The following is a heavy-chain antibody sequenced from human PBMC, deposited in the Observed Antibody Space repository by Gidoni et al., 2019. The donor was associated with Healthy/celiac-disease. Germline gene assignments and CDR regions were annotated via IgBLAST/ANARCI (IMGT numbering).Heavy chain of an antibody. D-gene: IGHD3-16*02. CDR1: GYTFTSYG. Sequence: QVQLVQSGAEVKKPGASVKVSCKASGYTFTSYGISWVRQAPGQGLEWMGWISAYNGNTNYAQKLQGRVTMTTDTSTSTAYMELRSLRSDDTAVYYCARSRLGELSSALADFDYWGQGTLVTVSS. J-gene: IGHJ4*02. V-gene: IGHV1-18*01. CDR3: ARSRLGELSSALADFDY. CDR2: ISAYNGNT.